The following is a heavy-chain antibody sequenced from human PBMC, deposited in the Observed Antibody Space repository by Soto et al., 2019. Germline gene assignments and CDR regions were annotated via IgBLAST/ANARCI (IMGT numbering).Heavy chain of an antibody. Sequence: PSETLSLTCTVSGGSISSYYWSWIRQPPGKGLEWIGYIYYSGSTNYNPSLKSRVTISVDTSKNQFSLTLSSVTAADTAVYYCARVAVELGEYWFDPWGQGTLVTVSS. J-gene: IGHJ5*02. CDR3: ARVAVELGEYWFDP. D-gene: IGHD3-16*01. V-gene: IGHV4-59*01. CDR2: IYYSGST. CDR1: GGSISSYY.